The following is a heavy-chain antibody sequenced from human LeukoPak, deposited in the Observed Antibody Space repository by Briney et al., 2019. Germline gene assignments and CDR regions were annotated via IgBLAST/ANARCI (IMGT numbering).Heavy chain of an antibody. J-gene: IGHJ3*02. D-gene: IGHD1-20*01. CDR1: GFTFDDYA. V-gene: IGHV3-9*01. Sequence: GGSLRLSCAASGFTFDDYAMHWVRHAPGKGLEWVSGISWNSGSIGYADSVMGRFTISRDNAKNSLYLQMNSLRAEDTALYYCAKALTGTVIDAFDIWGQGTMVTVSS. CDR2: ISWNSGSI. CDR3: AKALTGTVIDAFDI.